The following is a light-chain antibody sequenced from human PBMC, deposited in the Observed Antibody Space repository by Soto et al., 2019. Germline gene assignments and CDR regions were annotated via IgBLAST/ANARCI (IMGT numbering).Light chain of an antibody. J-gene: IGKJ2*01. Sequence: EIVLTQSPATLSLSPGERATLSCRASQSVSSFLAWYQQKPGQAPRLLIYDASNRATGIPARFSGSGSETDFTHTISSLEPEDFAVYYCQQRSNWPSYTFGQGTKLEIK. V-gene: IGKV3-11*01. CDR3: QQRSNWPSYT. CDR2: DAS. CDR1: QSVSSF.